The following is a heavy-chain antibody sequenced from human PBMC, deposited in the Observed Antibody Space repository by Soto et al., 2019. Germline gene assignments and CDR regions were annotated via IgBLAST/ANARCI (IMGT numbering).Heavy chain of an antibody. J-gene: IGHJ6*02. CDR2: VDPTDSYS. CDR1: GYSFTSYW. D-gene: IGHD3-10*01. V-gene: IGHV5-10-1*01. Sequence: GESLKISCKGSGYSFTSYWIGWVRQMPGKGLEWLGRVDPTDSYSNYSPSFQGHVTISADKSISTAYLQWSSLKASDTAMYYSARHYYYTSGNYFNYYTYVMDVWGQGTTVIVS. CDR3: ARHYYYTSGNYFNYYTYVMDV.